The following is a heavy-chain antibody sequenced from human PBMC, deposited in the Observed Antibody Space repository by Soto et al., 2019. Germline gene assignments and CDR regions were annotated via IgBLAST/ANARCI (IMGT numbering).Heavy chain of an antibody. D-gene: IGHD2-2*01. CDR2: IYYSGST. CDR1: GGSISSGGYY. J-gene: IGHJ6*02. V-gene: IGHV4-31*03. Sequence: QVQLQESGPGLVKPSQTLSLTCTVSGGSISSGGYYWSWIRQHPGKGLEWIGYIYYSGSTYYNPSLKSRVTISVDTSKNQFSLKLSSVTAADTAVYYCARDGVPGDYYYYGMDVWGQGTTVTVSS. CDR3: ARDGVPGDYYYYGMDV.